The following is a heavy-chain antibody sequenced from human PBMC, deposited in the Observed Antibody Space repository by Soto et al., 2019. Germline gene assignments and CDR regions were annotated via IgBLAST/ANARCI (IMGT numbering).Heavy chain of an antibody. J-gene: IGHJ4*02. CDR3: VRDGDGSGRTDFQY. Sequence: PSPTLSLTCAISGDSVSSNSAAWKWIRQSPTRGLEWLGRTYYRSKWFNEYALSVKSRISINADTSKNQSSLQLSSVPLEDTAVYYCVRDGDGSGRTDFQYWGQGTLVTVSS. CDR2: TYYRSKWFN. D-gene: IGHD3-3*01. CDR1: GDSVSSNSAA. V-gene: IGHV6-1*01.